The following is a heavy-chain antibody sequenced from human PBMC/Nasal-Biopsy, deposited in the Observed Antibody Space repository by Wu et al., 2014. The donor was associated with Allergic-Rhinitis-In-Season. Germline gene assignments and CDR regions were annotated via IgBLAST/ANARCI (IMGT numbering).Heavy chain of an antibody. CDR3: ARVAVAGIFGMDV. D-gene: IGHD6-19*01. V-gene: IGHV3-33*01. CDR2: IYSDGSNK. Sequence: AFIYSDGSNKYYADSVKGRFTISRDNSKNTLYLQMNSLRAEDTAVYYCARVAVAGIFGMDVWGQGTTVTVSS. J-gene: IGHJ6*02.